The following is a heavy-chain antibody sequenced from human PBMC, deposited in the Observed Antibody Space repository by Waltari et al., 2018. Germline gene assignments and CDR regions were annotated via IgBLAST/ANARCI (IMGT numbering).Heavy chain of an antibody. CDR1: GGTFSSYA. J-gene: IGHJ6*03. CDR2: IIPIFGTA. CDR3: ARSKSSGYYYRYYYYYMDV. V-gene: IGHV1-69*05. D-gene: IGHD3-22*01. Sequence: QVQLVQSGAEVKKPGSSVKVSCKASGGTFSSYAISWVRQAPGQGLEWMGGIIPIFGTANYAQKFQGRVTITTDESTSTAYMELSSLRSEDTAVYYCARSKSSGYYYRYYYYYMDVWCKGTTVIVSS.